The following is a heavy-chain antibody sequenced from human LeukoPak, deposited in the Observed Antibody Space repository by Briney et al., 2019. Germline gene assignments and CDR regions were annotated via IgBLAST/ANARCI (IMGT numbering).Heavy chain of an antibody. D-gene: IGHD4-23*01. V-gene: IGHV3-7*01. CDR2: IKQDGSEK. CDR3: ARVRARGWQPNDY. Sequence: PWGSLKLSCAASGFTFSSYWMSWVRQAPGKGLEWVANIKQDGSEKYYVDSVKGRFTISRDNAKNSLYLQMNSLRAEDTAVYYCARVRARGWQPNDYWGQGTLITVSS. J-gene: IGHJ4*02. CDR1: GFTFSSYW.